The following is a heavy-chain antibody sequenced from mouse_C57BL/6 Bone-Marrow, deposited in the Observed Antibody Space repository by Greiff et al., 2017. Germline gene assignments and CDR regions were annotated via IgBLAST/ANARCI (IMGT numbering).Heavy chain of an antibody. D-gene: IGHD2-1*01. CDR2: IYPGSGST. CDR1: GYTFTSYW. Sequence: VQLQQPGAELVKPGASVKMSCKASGYTFTSYWITWVKQRPGQGLEWIGDIYPGSGSTNYNEKFKSKATLTVDTTSSTAYLQLSSLTSEDSAVYYCARRYYGNYWYFDVWGTGTTVTVAS. J-gene: IGHJ1*03. V-gene: IGHV1-55*01. CDR3: ARRYYGNYWYFDV.